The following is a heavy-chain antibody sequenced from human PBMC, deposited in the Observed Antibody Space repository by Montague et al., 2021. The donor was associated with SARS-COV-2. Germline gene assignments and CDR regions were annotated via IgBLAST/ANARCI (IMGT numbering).Heavy chain of an antibody. Sequence: TLSLPFPFSFFSLRRGGYYWSWIRQHPGKGLEWIGYIYYSGSTYYNPSLKSRVTISVDTSKNQFSLKLSSVTAADTAVYYCARVQGITMIVVVIGAFDIWGQGTMVTVSS. D-gene: IGHD3-22*01. CDR3: ARVQGITMIVVVIGAFDI. V-gene: IGHV4-31*03. CDR1: FFSLRRGGYY. J-gene: IGHJ3*02. CDR2: IYYSGST.